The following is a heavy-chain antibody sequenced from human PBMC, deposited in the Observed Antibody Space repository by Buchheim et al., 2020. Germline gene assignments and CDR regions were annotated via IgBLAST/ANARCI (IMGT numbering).Heavy chain of an antibody. CDR3: ASHTYYYYYNMDV. J-gene: IGHJ6*02. CDR1: GFTFSSYS. V-gene: IGHV3-48*01. Sequence: EVQLVESGGGLVQPGGSLRLSCAASGFTFSSYSLNWVRQAPGKGLEWVSYISSSSITIYYANSVKGRFTISRDNAKNSLYLQMNHLRAEDTAVYYCASHTYYYYYNMDVWGQGTT. CDR2: ISSSSITI.